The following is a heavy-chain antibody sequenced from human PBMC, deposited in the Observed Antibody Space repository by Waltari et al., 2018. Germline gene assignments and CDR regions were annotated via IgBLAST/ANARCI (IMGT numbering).Heavy chain of an antibody. V-gene: IGHV4-59*01. D-gene: IGHD1-7*01. CDR1: GGSISSYY. CDR2: IYYSGST. CDR3: ARGRNYWFDP. J-gene: IGHJ5*02. Sequence: QVQLQESGPGLVKPSETLSLTCTVSGGSISSYYWSWIRQPPGKGLEWIGYIYYSGSTNYNPSLKSRVTIAVDTSKNQFSLKLSAVTAADTAVYYCARGRNYWFDPWGQGTLVTVSS.